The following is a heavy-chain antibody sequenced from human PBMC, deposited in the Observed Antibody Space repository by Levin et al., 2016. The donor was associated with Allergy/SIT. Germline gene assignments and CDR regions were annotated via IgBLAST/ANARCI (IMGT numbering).Heavy chain of an antibody. CDR2: MNSNSGDT. D-gene: IGHD2-8*01. J-gene: IGHJ6*02. Sequence: ASVKVSCKASGYTFTSYDINWVRQATGQGLEWMGWMNSNSGDTGYARKFQGRVTMTRDTSISTAYMELNSLQAEDTAVYYCASRTSYHYYYAMDVWGQGTTVTVAS. CDR1: GYTFTSYD. CDR3: ASRTSYHYYYAMDV. V-gene: IGHV1-8*01.